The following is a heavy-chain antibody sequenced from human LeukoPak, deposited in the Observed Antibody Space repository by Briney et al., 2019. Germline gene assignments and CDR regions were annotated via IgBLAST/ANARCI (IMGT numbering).Heavy chain of an antibody. V-gene: IGHV3-53*01. D-gene: IGHD3-9*01. J-gene: IGHJ4*02. CDR3: AKAADWLAADYIDY. Sequence: GGSLRLSCAASGFTVSSKYMSWVRQAPGKGLEWVSVMYSGGSTYYADSVEGRFTISRDNSKNTVYLQMNSLRAEDTAVYYCAKAADWLAADYIDYWGQGTLVTVSS. CDR1: GFTVSSKY. CDR2: MYSGGST.